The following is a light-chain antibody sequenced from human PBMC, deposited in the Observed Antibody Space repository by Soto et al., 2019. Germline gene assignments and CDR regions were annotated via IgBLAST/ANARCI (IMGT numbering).Light chain of an antibody. V-gene: IGLV2-14*03. CDR1: SSDVGGNNF. Sequence: SVLTQPASVSGSPGQSITISCTGTSSDVGGNNFVSWYQQHPDKAPKLLIYAITNRPSGVSNRFSGSKSGGTASLTISGLQTEDEADYYCCSYTTISTVVFGTGTKVTVL. J-gene: IGLJ1*01. CDR3: CSYTTISTVV. CDR2: AIT.